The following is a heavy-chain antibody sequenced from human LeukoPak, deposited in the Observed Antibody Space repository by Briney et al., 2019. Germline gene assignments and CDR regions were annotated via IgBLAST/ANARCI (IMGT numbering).Heavy chain of an antibody. CDR3: ATAPLPASTDYYYYYMDV. CDR1: GYTLTELS. J-gene: IGHJ6*03. Sequence: ASVKVSCKVSGYTLTELSMHWVRQAPGKGLEWMGGFDPEDGETIYAQKFQGRVTMTEDTSTDTAYMELSSLRSEDTAVYYCATAPLPASTDYYYYYMDVWGKGTTVTVS. V-gene: IGHV1-24*01. CDR2: FDPEDGET.